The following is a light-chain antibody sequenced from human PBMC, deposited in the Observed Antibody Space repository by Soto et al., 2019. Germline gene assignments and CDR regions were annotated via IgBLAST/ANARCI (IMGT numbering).Light chain of an antibody. CDR2: GAY. V-gene: IGKV3-20*01. Sequence: EIVLTQSPGTLSLSPGERATLSCRASQSVSGNLLAWYQHKPGQAPRLLIFGAYYRATGIPDRFSGSGSGTDFTLTIYRLEPEDFAVYYCQQYDTSPYTFGQGTKLDIK. CDR3: QQYDTSPYT. CDR1: QSVSGNL. J-gene: IGKJ2*01.